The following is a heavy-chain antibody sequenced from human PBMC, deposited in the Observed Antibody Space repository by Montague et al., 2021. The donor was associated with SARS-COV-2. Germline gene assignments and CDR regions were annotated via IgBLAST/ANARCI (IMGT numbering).Heavy chain of an antibody. V-gene: IGHV4-34*01. CDR1: SGSFSDYY. CDR3: ARGQVTISGVLIFIPAAGHLDV. D-gene: IGHD3-3*01. CDR2: INHTGSA. Sequence: EALSLTCAVYSGSFSDYYWTWIRQSPGKGLEWIGEINHTGSATYNPSLKGRATLSRDTSKNQFSLKLQSVTPADTAVYYCARGQVTISGVLIFIPAAGHLDVWGQGTSVTVSS. J-gene: IGHJ3*01.